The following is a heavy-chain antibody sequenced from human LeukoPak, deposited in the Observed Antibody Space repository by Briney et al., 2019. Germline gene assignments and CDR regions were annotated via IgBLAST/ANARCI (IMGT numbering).Heavy chain of an antibody. CDR2: IQNDEIDK. Sequence: PGGSLRLSCAASGFTFSTFGMHWVRQSPGKGLEWVAFIQNDEIDKFYADSVRGRFTVSRDNSKNTLYLQMNSLRAEDTAVYFCAKERKLLPFDCWGQGTLVTVSS. CDR1: GFTFSTFG. CDR3: AKERKLLPFDC. J-gene: IGHJ4*02. D-gene: IGHD6-6*01. V-gene: IGHV3-30*02.